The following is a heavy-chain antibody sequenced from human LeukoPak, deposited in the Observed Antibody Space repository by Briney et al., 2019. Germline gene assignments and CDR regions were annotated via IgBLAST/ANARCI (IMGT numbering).Heavy chain of an antibody. CDR2: ISSDGSNE. D-gene: IGHD2-15*01. CDR3: AKDRGYCSGGSCYYFDY. J-gene: IGHJ4*02. Sequence: GGSLRLSCAASGFTFSSYGMHWVRQAPGKGLEWVAVISSDGSNEYYADSVKGRFTISRDNSKTTLCLQMNSLRAEDTAVYYCAKDRGYCSGGSCYYFDYWGQGTLVTVSS. CDR1: GFTFSSYG. V-gene: IGHV3-30*18.